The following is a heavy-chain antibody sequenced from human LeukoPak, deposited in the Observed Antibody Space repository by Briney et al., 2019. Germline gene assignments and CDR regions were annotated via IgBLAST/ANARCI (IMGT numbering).Heavy chain of an antibody. CDR3: AREGELYALDY. V-gene: IGHV1-3*01. D-gene: IGHD3-16*01. J-gene: IGHJ4*02. Sequence: EASVKVSCKASGYTFTSHAMHWVRQAPGQRLEWMGWINAGNGNTKYSQKFQGRVTITRDTSASTAYMELSSLRSEDTAVYYCAREGELYALDYWGQGTLVTVSS. CDR1: GYTFTSHA. CDR2: INAGNGNT.